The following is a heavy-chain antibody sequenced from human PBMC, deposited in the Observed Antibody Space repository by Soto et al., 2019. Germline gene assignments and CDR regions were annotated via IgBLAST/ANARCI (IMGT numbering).Heavy chain of an antibody. J-gene: IGHJ4*02. CDR3: ETHHDS. V-gene: IGHV4-59*08. CDR1: GGSISSYD. Sequence: PSETLSLSGTVSGGSISSYDGCWIRRPPGKGREGSGDMYYSGSTNYNPSLKGRVSISVDTSKNQFSLKLSSVTAAVTAVEYGETHHDSWGQRTMVTGSS. CDR2: MYYSGST.